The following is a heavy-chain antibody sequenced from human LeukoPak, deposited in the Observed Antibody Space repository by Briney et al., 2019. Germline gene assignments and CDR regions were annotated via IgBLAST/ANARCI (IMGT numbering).Heavy chain of an antibody. CDR3: AREFSGTSIAARVFDS. D-gene: IGHD6-6*01. V-gene: IGHV4-4*07. CDR1: GGSITSYY. J-gene: IGHJ4*02. CDR2: IHTSGST. Sequence: PSETLSLTRTVSGGSITSYYWTYIRQPAGKGLEWIGRIHTSGSTNYNPSLKSRVTMSVDTSKNQFSLNLSSVTAADTAMYYCAREFSGTSIAARVFDSWGQGTLVTVSS.